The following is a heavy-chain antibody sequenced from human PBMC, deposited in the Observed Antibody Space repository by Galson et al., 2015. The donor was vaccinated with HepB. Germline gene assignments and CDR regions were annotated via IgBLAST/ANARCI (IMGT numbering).Heavy chain of an antibody. CDR1: GSIFTNYG. D-gene: IGHD6-25*01. CDR3: TREARVAAPATFDK. V-gene: IGHV3-33*01. J-gene: IGHJ4*02. CDR2: IWSDGSTK. Sequence: SLRLSCAASGSIFTNYGMHWVRQAPGKGLEWVALIWSDGSTKFHADSVKGRFTISRDNSKNTLYLQMNSLRAEDTAVYHCTREARVAAPATFDKWGQGTLVTVSS.